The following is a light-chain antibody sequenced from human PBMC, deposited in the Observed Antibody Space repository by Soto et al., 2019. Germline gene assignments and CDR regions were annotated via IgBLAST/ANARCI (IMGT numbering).Light chain of an antibody. CDR2: GNN. Sequence: QSVLTQPPSASGTPGQRVTISCSGSSSNIGRNTVNWYQQFPGTAPKLLIYGNNQRPSGVPDRFYGSKSGTSASLAISGLQSEDEADYYCAAWDDSLSGPEFGGGTKRTVL. V-gene: IGLV1-44*01. J-gene: IGLJ3*02. CDR3: AAWDDSLSGPE. CDR1: SSNIGRNT.